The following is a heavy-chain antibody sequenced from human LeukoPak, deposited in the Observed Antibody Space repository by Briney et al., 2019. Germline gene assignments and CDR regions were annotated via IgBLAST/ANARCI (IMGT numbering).Heavy chain of an antibody. J-gene: IGHJ4*02. D-gene: IGHD2-21*02. V-gene: IGHV3-23*01. Sequence: GGSLRLSCAASGFTFSSYAMSWVRQAPGKGLEWVSAISGSGGSTYYADSVKGRFTIPRDNSKNTLYLQMNSLRAEDTAVYYCAKDPLVVVTATFDYWGQGTLVTVSS. CDR2: ISGSGGST. CDR1: GFTFSSYA. CDR3: AKDPLVVVTATFDY.